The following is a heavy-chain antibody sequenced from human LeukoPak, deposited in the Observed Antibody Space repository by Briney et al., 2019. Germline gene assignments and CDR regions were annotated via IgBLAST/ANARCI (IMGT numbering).Heavy chain of an antibody. V-gene: IGHV3-7*01. CDR3: ARGIMGATYYYYFMDV. CDR2: IKQDGSEK. Sequence: PGGSLRLSCAASGFTFSTYWMSWVRQAPGKGLEWVANIKQDGSEKYFVDSVKGRFTISRDNGKNSLYLQMNSLRAEDTAVYYCARGIMGATYYYYFMDVWGKGTTVTISS. J-gene: IGHJ6*03. D-gene: IGHD1-26*01. CDR1: GFTFSTYW.